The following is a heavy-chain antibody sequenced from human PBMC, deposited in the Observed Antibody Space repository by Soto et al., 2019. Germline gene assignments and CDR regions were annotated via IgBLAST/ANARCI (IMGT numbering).Heavy chain of an antibody. CDR2: IYWDDDK. V-gene: IGHV2-5*02. CDR1: GFSLSTSGVG. J-gene: IGHJ1*01. CDR3: AHLTYYYDSSGYYSRAEYFQH. D-gene: IGHD3-22*01. Sequence: QITLKESGPTLVKPTQTLPLTCTFSGFSLSTSGVGVGWIRQPPGKALEWLALIYWDDDKRYSPSLKSRLTITKDTTKNQVVLTMTNMDPVDTATYYCAHLTYYYDSSGYYSRAEYFQHWGQGTLVTVSS.